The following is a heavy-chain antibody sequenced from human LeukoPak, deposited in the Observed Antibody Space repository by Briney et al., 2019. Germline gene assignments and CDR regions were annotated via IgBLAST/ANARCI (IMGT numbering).Heavy chain of an antibody. V-gene: IGHV4-59*01. D-gene: IGHD3-22*01. CDR2: IYYSGSA. Sequence: SETLSLTCTVSGGSISSYYWSWIRRPPGKGLEWIAYIYYSGSANYNPSLKSRVTISVDTSKNQFSLKLSSVTAADTAVYYCAREVSYYYYMDVWGKGTTVTVSS. CDR3: AREVSYYYYMDV. J-gene: IGHJ6*03. CDR1: GGSISSYY.